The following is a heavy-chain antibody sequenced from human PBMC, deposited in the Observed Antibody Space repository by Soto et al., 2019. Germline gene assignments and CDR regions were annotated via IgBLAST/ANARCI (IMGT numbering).Heavy chain of an antibody. CDR3: ARGRSFGY. Sequence: QVQLQQWGARLLKPSETLSLTCAVYGGSFSGYYWSWIRQPPGKGLEWIGEINHSGSTNYNPSLKSRVTISVDTSKNQFSLKLSSVTAADTAVYYCARGRSFGYWGQGTLVTVSS. CDR1: GGSFSGYY. CDR2: INHSGST. J-gene: IGHJ4*02. V-gene: IGHV4-34*01.